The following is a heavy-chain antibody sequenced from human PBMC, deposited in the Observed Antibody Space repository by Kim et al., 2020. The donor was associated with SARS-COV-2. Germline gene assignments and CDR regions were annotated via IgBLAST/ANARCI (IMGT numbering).Heavy chain of an antibody. V-gene: IGHV3-23*01. CDR1: GFIFQNYA. D-gene: IGHD1-20*01. CDR2: IFKGGDPTT. J-gene: IGHJ4*02. Sequence: GGCLRLSCAASGFIFQNYAMSWVRQAPGKGLEWVSVIFKGGDPTTYYAASVKGRFTISRDNSKNTLYLQMNSLRAEDTAVYFCEKRQGLNVNNWHFDQWGQGTLVTVSS. CDR3: EKRQGLNVNNWHFDQ.